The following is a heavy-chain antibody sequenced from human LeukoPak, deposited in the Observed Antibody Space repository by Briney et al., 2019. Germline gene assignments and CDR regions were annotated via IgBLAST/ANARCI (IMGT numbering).Heavy chain of an antibody. CDR1: GFTFSSYS. J-gene: IGHJ4*02. D-gene: IGHD5-24*01. Sequence: GGSLRLSCAASGFTFSSYSMNWVRQAPGKGLEWVSSISSSSSYIYYADSVKGRFTISRDNSKNTLYLQMNSLRAEDTAVYYCAREGRDGYNPLGYWGQGTLVTVSS. CDR3: AREGRDGYNPLGY. CDR2: ISSSSSYI. V-gene: IGHV3-21*01.